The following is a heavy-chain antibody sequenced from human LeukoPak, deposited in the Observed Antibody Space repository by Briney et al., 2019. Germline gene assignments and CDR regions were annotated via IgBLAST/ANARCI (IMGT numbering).Heavy chain of an antibody. CDR1: GFTFSSSV. Sequence: GKSLTLSCAASGFTFSSSVMHWVRQAPGKGLEWVAGISSDGNNRYYVDSVKGRFTISRDNSKNTLYLQMNSLRAEDTAVYYCAKVRVCYDFWSGLDYWGQGTLVTVSS. J-gene: IGHJ4*02. D-gene: IGHD3-3*01. CDR2: ISSDGNNR. CDR3: AKVRVCYDFWSGLDY. V-gene: IGHV3-30*18.